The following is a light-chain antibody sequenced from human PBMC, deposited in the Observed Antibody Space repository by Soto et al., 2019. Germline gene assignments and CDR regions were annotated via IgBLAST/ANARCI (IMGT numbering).Light chain of an antibody. V-gene: IGLV2-8*01. J-gene: IGLJ3*02. CDR2: EVT. CDR3: SSYVGNDIWV. CDR1: SSDVGAYKY. Sequence: QSVLTQPPSASGSPGQSVTISCTGTSSDVGAYKYVSWYQQYPGKAPKLMIYEVTKRPSGVPDRFSGSKSGNTASLTVSGLQAEEEADYYCSSYVGNDIWVFGGGTKLTV.